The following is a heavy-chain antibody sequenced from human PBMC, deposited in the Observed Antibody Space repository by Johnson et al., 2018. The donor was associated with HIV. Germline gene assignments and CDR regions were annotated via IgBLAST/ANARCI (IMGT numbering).Heavy chain of an antibody. Sequence: VQLVESGGGLVQPGRSLRLSCAASGFSFDDYAMHWVRQAPGKGLEWVSGISWNSGNIGYADSVKGRFTISRDNSKNTLYLQMNSLKTEDTAVYYCTTEETGTTDDAFDIWGQGTMVTVSS. CDR3: TTEETGTTDDAFDI. J-gene: IGHJ3*02. D-gene: IGHD1-7*01. CDR2: ISWNSGNI. CDR1: GFSFDDYA. V-gene: IGHV3-9*01.